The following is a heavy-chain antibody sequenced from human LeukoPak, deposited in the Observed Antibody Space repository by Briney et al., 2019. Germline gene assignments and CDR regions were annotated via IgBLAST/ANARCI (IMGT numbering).Heavy chain of an antibody. V-gene: IGHV4-34*01. CDR3: ARGISTVVTHTFDY. J-gene: IGHJ4*02. D-gene: IGHD4-23*01. CDR1: GGTFSGYY. CDR2: INHSGST. Sequence: SETLSLTCAVYGGTFSGYYWSWIRQPPGKGLEWIGEINHSGSTNYNPSLKSRVTISVDTSKNQFSLKLSSVTAADTAVYYCARGISTVVTHTFDYWGQGTLVTVSS.